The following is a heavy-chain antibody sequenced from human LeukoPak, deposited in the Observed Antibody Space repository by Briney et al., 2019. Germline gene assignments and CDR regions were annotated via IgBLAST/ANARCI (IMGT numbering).Heavy chain of an antibody. D-gene: IGHD4-11*01. CDR2: IYHSGGT. Sequence: SETLSLTCAVSGYSISSAYYWGWIRQPPGKGLEWIGSIYHSGGTYYNPSLKSRVTISVDTSKNHFSLELSSVTGADTAVYYCARDADYFDPWGQGTLVIVSS. J-gene: IGHJ5*02. CDR3: ARDADYFDP. V-gene: IGHV4-38-2*02. CDR1: GYSISSAYY.